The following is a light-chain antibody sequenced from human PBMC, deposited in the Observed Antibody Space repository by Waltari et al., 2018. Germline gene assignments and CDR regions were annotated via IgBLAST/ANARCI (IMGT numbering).Light chain of an antibody. V-gene: IGKV1-5*03. CDR2: KAS. CDR1: QSISNW. J-gene: IGKJ2*01. CDR3: QQYNTYSS. Sequence: DIQMTQSPSPLSASVGDRVTITCRASQSISNWLAWYQQKPGKAPILLIYKASILKSGVPSRFSGSGSETQFTLTISSLQPGDFATYYCQQYNTYSSFGQGTKLEIK.